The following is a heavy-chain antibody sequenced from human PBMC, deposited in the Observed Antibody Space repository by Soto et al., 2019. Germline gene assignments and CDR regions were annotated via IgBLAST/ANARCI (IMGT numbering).Heavy chain of an antibody. CDR2: ISGSGGST. V-gene: IGHV3-23*01. CDR3: AKGVRELLRYGMDV. D-gene: IGHD1-26*01. Sequence: GGSLRLSCAASGFTFSSYAMSWVRQAPGKGLEWVSAISGSGGSTYYADSVKGRFTISRDNSKNTLYLQMNSLRAEDTAVYYCAKGVRELLRYGMDVWGQGTTVTVSS. J-gene: IGHJ6*02. CDR1: GFTFSSYA.